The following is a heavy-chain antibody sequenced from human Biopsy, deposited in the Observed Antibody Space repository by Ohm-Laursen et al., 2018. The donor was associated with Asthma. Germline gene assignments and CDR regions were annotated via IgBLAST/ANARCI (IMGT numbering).Heavy chain of an antibody. CDR3: ARAVDYSHYYGIDV. D-gene: IGHD3-10*01. Sequence: GPSVNVSCKTSGYTLNSAAIPWVRQAPGQGLEWMGWISVYNGNTKVAQKLQDRVTMITDTSTSTAYMGLRSLRSDDTAVYFCARAVDYSHYYGIDVWGQGTTVTVS. J-gene: IGHJ6*02. CDR1: GYTLNSAA. CDR2: ISVYNGNT. V-gene: IGHV1-18*01.